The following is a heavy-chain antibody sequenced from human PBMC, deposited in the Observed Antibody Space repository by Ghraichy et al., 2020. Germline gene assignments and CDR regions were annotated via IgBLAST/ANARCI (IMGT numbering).Heavy chain of an antibody. J-gene: IGHJ4*02. CDR1: GFNFRSYS. CDR2: ISSSSSTI. CDR3: VRAPGADCSGGSCYIDY. Sequence: GGSLRLSCAASGFNFRSYSMNWVRQAPGKGLEWVSYISSSSSTIYYAGSVKGRFTISRDNAKNSLFLQMNSLRDEDTAVYHCVRAPGADCSGGSCYIDYCGQPTLSAVSS. D-gene: IGHD2-15*01. V-gene: IGHV3-48*02.